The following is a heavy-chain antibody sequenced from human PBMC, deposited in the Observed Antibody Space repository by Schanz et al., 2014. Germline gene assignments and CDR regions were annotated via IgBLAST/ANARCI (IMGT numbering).Heavy chain of an antibody. J-gene: IGHJ4*02. CDR2: INPSGGST. V-gene: IGHV1-46*01. CDR3: ARKGMPPIWSGYPYFFDF. D-gene: IGHD3-3*01. CDR1: GYTFTGHY. Sequence: QVQLVQSGAEVKKPGASVKVSCKASGYTFTGHYMHWVRQAPGQGLEWMATINPSGGSTSFAQKFQGRVTMTRATSTSTVNMELRGLRSDDTAVYYCARKGMPPIWSGYPYFFDFWGQGTLVTVSS.